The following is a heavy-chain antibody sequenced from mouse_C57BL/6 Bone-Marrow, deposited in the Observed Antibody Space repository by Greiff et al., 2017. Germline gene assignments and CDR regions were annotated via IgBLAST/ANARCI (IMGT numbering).Heavy chain of an antibody. CDR1: GFTFSDYY. J-gene: IGHJ1*03. V-gene: IGHV5-16*01. Sequence: EVKLVESEGGLVQPGSSMKLSCTASGFTFSDYYMAWVRQVPEKGLEWVANINYDGSSTYYLDSLKSRFIISRDNAKNILYLQMSSLKSEDTATYYCARVRLRGYFDVWGTGTTVTVSS. D-gene: IGHD1-1*01. CDR3: ARVRLRGYFDV. CDR2: INYDGSST.